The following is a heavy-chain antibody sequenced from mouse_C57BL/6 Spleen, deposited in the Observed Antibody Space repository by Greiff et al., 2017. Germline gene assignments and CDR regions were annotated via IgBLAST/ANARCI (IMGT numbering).Heavy chain of an antibody. D-gene: IGHD1-1*01. J-gene: IGHJ2*01. CDR3: ARRGYGSEADY. V-gene: IGHV1-9*01. CDR2: ILPGSGST. Sequence: VQLQESGAELMKPGASVKLSCKATGYTFTGYWIEWVKQRPGHGLECGEILPGSGSTNYNEKFKGKATFTADTSSNTAYMQLSSLTTEDSAIYYCARRGYGSEADYWGQGTTLTVSA. CDR1: GYTFTGYW.